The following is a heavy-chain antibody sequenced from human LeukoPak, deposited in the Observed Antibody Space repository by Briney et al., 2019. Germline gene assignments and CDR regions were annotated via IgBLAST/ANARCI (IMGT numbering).Heavy chain of an antibody. CDR3: ARRDGYGGNGGDDY. V-gene: IGHV3-21*01. Sequence: PGGSLRLSCAASGFTFSSYSMNWVRQAPGKGLEWVSSISSSSSYIYYADSVKGRFTISRDNAKNSLYLQMNSLRAEDTAVYYCARRDGYGGNGGDDYWGQGTLVTVSS. J-gene: IGHJ4*02. CDR2: ISSSSSYI. CDR1: GFTFSSYS. D-gene: IGHD4-23*01.